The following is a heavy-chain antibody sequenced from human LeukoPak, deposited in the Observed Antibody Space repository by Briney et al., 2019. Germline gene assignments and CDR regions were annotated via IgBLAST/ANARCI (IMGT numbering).Heavy chain of an antibody. Sequence: PGGSLRLSCAASGFTFSSYAMSWVRQAPGKGLEWVSAISGSGGSTYYADSVKGRFTISRDNSKNTLYLQMNSLRAEDTAVNYCAKVDRGITIFGPPSGEEINYWGQGTLVTVSS. CDR3: AKVDRGITIFGPPSGEEINY. CDR1: GFTFSSYA. J-gene: IGHJ4*02. V-gene: IGHV3-23*01. D-gene: IGHD3-3*01. CDR2: ISGSGGST.